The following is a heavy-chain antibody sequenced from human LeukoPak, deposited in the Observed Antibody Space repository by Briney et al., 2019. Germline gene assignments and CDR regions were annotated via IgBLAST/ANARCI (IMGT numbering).Heavy chain of an antibody. CDR2: FTSSGGTT. V-gene: IGHV3-23*01. D-gene: IGHD3-10*01. CDR1: EFIFSSYG. J-gene: IGHJ4*02. CDR3: AKDGVAPGSGGDYFDY. Sequence: PGGSLRLSCAASEFIFSSYGMSWVRQAAGKGLEWVSTFTSSGGTTYYAASVKGRFTISRDNSKNTLYLQMNSLRAEDTAVYYCAKDGVAPGSGGDYFDYWGQGTLVTVSS.